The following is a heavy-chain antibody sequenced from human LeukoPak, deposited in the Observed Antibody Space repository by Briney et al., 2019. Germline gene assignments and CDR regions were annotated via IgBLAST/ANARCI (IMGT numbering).Heavy chain of an antibody. J-gene: IGHJ4*02. CDR3: AMLATYSYGSPGDY. V-gene: IGHV1-69*13. D-gene: IGHD5-18*01. CDR1: GGTFSSYA. Sequence: SVKVSCKASGGTFSSYAISWVRQAPGQGLEWMGGIIPIFGTANYAQKFQGRVTITADESTSTAYMELSSLRSEDTAVYYCAMLATYSYGSPGDYWGQGTLVTVSS. CDR2: IIPIFGTA.